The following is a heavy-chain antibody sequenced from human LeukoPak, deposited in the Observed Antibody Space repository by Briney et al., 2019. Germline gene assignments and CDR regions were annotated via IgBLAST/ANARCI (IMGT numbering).Heavy chain of an antibody. Sequence: PGGSLRLSCAASGFTFSSYSMNWVRQAPGKGLEWVSSISSRSSYIYYADSVKGRFTISRDNAKNSLYLQMNSLRAEDTAVYYCARGFGESPSNWFDPWGQGTLVTVSS. J-gene: IGHJ5*02. CDR3: ARGFGESPSNWFDP. CDR2: ISSRSSYI. V-gene: IGHV3-21*01. CDR1: GFTFSSYS. D-gene: IGHD3-10*01.